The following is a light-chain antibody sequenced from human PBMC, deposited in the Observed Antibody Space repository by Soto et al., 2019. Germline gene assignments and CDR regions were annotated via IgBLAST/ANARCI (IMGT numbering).Light chain of an antibody. CDR1: SSDVGGYNY. CDR2: EVS. Sequence: QSVLTQPASVSGSPGQSITISCTGTSSDVGGYNYVSWYQQHPGKAPKLMIYEVSNRPSGVSNRFSGSKSGNTASLTISGLQAEDEAEYYCSSYTSSFDVFGTGTKVTVL. J-gene: IGLJ1*01. CDR3: SSYTSSFDV. V-gene: IGLV2-14*01.